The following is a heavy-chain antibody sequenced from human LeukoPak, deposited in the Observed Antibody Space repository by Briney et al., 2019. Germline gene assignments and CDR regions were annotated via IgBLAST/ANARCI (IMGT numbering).Heavy chain of an antibody. CDR1: GGSFSGYY. Sequence: PSETLSLTCAVYGGSFSGYYWSWIRQPPGKGLEWIGEINHSGSTNYNPSLKSRVTISVDTSKNQFSLKLSSVTAADTAVYYCARQKDVYYYGSGSHPYYFDYWGQGTLVTVSS. V-gene: IGHV4-34*01. CDR2: INHSGST. J-gene: IGHJ4*02. D-gene: IGHD3-10*01. CDR3: ARQKDVYYYGSGSHPYYFDY.